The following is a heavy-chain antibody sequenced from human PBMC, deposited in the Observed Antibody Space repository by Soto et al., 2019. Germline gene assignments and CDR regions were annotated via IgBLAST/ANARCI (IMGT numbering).Heavy chain of an antibody. D-gene: IGHD2-15*01. CDR1: GFTFSSYA. CDR2: ISGSGGST. V-gene: IGHV3-23*01. J-gene: IGHJ4*02. Sequence: PGGSLRLSCAASGFTFSSYAMSWVRQAPGKGLEWVSAISGSGGSTYYADSVKGRFTISRDNSKNTLYLQMNSLRAEDTAVYYCANLNSDIVVVVAARGYYFDYWGQGTLVTVSS. CDR3: ANLNSDIVVVVAARGYYFDY.